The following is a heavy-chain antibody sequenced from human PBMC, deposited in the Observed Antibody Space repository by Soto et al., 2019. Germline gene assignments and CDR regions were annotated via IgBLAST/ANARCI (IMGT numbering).Heavy chain of an antibody. CDR2: IWCDGSNK. D-gene: IGHD2-15*01. V-gene: IGHV3-33*06. CDR3: AKGRQVVAAGHAFDI. Sequence: GGSLRLSCAASGFTFSSYGMHWVRQAPGKGLEWVAVIWCDGSNKYYADSVKGRFTISRDNSKNTLYLQMNSLRAEDTAVYYCAKGRQVVAAGHAFDIWGDGTMVTVSS. CDR1: GFTFSSYG. J-gene: IGHJ3*02.